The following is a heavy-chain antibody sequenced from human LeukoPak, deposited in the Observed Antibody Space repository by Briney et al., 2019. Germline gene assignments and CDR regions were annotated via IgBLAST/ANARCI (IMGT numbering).Heavy chain of an antibody. CDR2: IYGRAST. CDR1: GYSLGKNYY. J-gene: IGHJ4*02. V-gene: IGHV4-38-2*01. CDR3: ARYDSRGSASTKFDY. Sequence: SEALSLTCAVSGYSLGKNYYWGWIRQSPGKGLEWIGRIYGRASTSYNPSLMNRVTMSVDTSKNHFSLQLTSVTAADTSVYYCARYDSRGSASTKFDYWGPGIQVTVSS. D-gene: IGHD3-3*01.